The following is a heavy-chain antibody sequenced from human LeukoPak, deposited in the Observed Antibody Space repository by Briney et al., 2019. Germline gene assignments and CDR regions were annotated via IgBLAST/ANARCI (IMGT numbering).Heavy chain of an antibody. CDR3: ARYGSGSYSDDHFQH. Sequence: PSDTLSLTYTVSGGSISGYYWSWIRHPPGKGLEWIGFIYYSGSSNYNPSLKSRVTISVDTSKYQFSLKLTSVTAADTAVYYCARYGSGSYSDDHFQHWGQGTLVTVSS. CDR2: IYYSGSS. D-gene: IGHD3-10*01. J-gene: IGHJ1*01. V-gene: IGHV4-59*08. CDR1: GGSISGYY.